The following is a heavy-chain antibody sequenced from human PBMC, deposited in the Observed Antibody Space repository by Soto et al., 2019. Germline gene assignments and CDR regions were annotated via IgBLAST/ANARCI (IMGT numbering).Heavy chain of an antibody. V-gene: IGHV5-51*01. D-gene: IGHD3-9*01. J-gene: IGHJ5*02. CDR1: GYSFTSYW. Sequence: PRESLKISCKGSGYSFTSYWIGWVRQMPGKGLEWMGIIYPGDSDTRYSPSFQGQVTISADKSISTAYLQWSSLKASDTAMYYCATMYYDILTGLQGWFDPWGQGTLVTVSS. CDR3: ATMYYDILTGLQGWFDP. CDR2: IYPGDSDT.